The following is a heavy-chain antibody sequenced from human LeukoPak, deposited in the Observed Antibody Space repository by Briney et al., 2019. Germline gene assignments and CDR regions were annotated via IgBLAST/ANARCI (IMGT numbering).Heavy chain of an antibody. V-gene: IGHV3-74*01. D-gene: IGHD3-22*01. Sequence: GGSLRLSCAASGFTFTSYWMHWVRQAPGKGLVWVSRTNSDGSSTTYADSVKGRFTISRDNAKNTLYLQMNSLRVEDTAVYYCAREDSSGYYKFDYWGQGTLVTVSS. J-gene: IGHJ4*02. CDR1: GFTFTSYW. CDR3: AREDSSGYYKFDY. CDR2: TNSDGSST.